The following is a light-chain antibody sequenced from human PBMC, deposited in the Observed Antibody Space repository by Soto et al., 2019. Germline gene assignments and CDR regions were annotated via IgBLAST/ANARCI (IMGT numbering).Light chain of an antibody. CDR1: QSISSW. V-gene: IGKV3-11*01. CDR3: QQRSSWPLT. J-gene: IGKJ5*01. CDR2: GAS. Sequence: TQSPSTLSASVGDRVTITCRASQSISSWLAWYQQKPGQAPRLLIYGASSRATGIPARFSGSGSGTDFTLTISSLEPEDFAIYYCQQRSSWPLTFGQGTRLEIK.